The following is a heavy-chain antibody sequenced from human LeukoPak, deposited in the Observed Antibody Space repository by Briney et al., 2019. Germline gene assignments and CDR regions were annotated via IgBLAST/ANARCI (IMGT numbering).Heavy chain of an antibody. J-gene: IGHJ5*02. CDR2: IYYSGST. CDR1: GGSISSYY. CDR3: ARRGITIFGVVIKRKNWFDP. V-gene: IGHV4-59*12. Sequence: SETLSLTCTVSGGSISSYYWSWIRQPPGKGLEWIGYIYYSGSTNYNPSLKSRTTISVDTSKNQFSLKLSSVTAADTAVYYCARRGITIFGVVIKRKNWFDPWGQGTLVTVSS. D-gene: IGHD3-3*01.